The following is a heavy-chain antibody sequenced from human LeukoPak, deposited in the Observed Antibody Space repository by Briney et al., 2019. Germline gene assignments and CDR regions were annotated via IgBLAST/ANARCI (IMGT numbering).Heavy chain of an antibody. CDR1: GFTFSSYV. V-gene: IGHV3-23*01. J-gene: IGHJ4*02. CDR2: ISGSGGST. Sequence: PGGSLRLSCAASGFTFSSYVMSWVRQAPGKGLEWVSTISGSGGSTYYADSVKGRFTISRDNSKNTLHLQMNSLRAEDTAVYYCARRGNYYYDSSGYRPKSPIFDYWGQGTLVTVSS. CDR3: ARRGNYYYDSSGYRPKSPIFDY. D-gene: IGHD3-22*01.